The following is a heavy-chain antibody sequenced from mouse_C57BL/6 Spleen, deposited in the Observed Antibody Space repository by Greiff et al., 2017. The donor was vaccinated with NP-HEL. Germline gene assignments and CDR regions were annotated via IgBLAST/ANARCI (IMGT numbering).Heavy chain of an antibody. CDR2: IYPGDGDT. J-gene: IGHJ1*03. Sequence: QVQLKQSGPELVKPGASVKISCKASGYAFSSSWMNWVKQRPGKGLEWIGRIYPGDGDTNYNGKFKGKATLTADKSSSTAYMQLSSLTSEDSAVYFCARFYDGYYVWYFDVWGTGTTVTVSS. D-gene: IGHD2-3*01. CDR1: GYAFSSSW. CDR3: ARFYDGYYVWYFDV. V-gene: IGHV1-82*01.